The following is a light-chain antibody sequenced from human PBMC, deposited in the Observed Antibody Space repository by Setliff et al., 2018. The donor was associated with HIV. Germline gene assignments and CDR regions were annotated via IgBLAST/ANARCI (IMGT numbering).Light chain of an antibody. V-gene: IGLV1-40*01. J-gene: IGLJ2*01. CDR3: SSYTSSSTSVI. Sequence: QSVLTQPPSVSGAPGQRVTISCTGSSSNIGAGYDVHWYQQLPGTAPKLLIYGNINRPSGVPDRFSGSKSGNTASLTISGLQAEDEADYYCSSYTSSSTSVIFGGGTKVTVL. CDR2: GNI. CDR1: SSNIGAGYD.